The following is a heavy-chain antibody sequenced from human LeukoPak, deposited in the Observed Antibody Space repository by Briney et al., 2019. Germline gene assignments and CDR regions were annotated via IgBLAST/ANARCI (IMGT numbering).Heavy chain of an antibody. Sequence: MSSETLSLTCAVSGGSISSSNWWSWVRQPPGKGLEWIGEIYHSGSTNYNPSLKSRVTISVDKSKNQFSLKLSSATAVDTAVYYCASRMGSGSYTFDYWGQGTLVTVSS. CDR2: IYHSGST. D-gene: IGHD3-10*01. CDR1: GGSISSSNW. CDR3: ASRMGSGSYTFDY. V-gene: IGHV4-4*02. J-gene: IGHJ4*02.